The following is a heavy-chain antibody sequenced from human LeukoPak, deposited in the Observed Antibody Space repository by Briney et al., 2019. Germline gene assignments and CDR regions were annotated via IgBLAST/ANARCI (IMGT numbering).Heavy chain of an antibody. J-gene: IGHJ4*02. V-gene: IGHV3-23*01. CDR3: ARFNWNDSY. D-gene: IGHD1-20*01. CDR2: LSGSGGST. CDR1: GFTFSTYV. Sequence: PGGSLRLSCAASGFTFSTYVMTWVRQAPGKGLEWVSALSGSGGSTFYADSVKGRFTISRDNAKNSLYLQMNSLRAEDTAEYYCARFNWNDSYWGQGTLVTVSS.